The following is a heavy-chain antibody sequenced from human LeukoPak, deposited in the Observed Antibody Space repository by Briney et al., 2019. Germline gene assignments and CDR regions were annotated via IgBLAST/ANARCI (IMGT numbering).Heavy chain of an antibody. CDR3: AKLLYYYDSSQPY. Sequence: GGSLRLSCAASGFTFSSHGMHWVRQAPGKGLEWVSLIYSGGSTYYADSVKGRFTISRDNSKNTLYLQMNSLRAEDTAVYYCAKLLYYYDSSQPYWGQGTLVTVSS. CDR1: GFTFSSHG. J-gene: IGHJ4*02. V-gene: IGHV3-66*04. D-gene: IGHD3-22*01. CDR2: IYSGGST.